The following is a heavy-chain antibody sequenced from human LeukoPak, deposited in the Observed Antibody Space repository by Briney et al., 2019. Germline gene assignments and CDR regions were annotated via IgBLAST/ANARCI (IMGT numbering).Heavy chain of an antibody. CDR1: GGSFSVYY. J-gene: IGHJ3*02. Sequence: SETLSLTCAVYGGSFSVYYWSWIRQPPGKGLEWIGEINHSGTINSKPSLRSRVTISLHTSERQFSLKLSSVTAADTAVYYCARGSDYYDSSGYYRDAFDIWGQGTMVTVSS. CDR3: ARGSDYYDSSGYYRDAFDI. CDR2: INHSGTI. D-gene: IGHD3-22*01. V-gene: IGHV4-34*01.